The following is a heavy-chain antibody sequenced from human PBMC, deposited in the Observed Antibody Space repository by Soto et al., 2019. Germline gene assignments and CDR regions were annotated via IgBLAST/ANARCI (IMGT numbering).Heavy chain of an antibody. CDR1: GYTFTSYG. CDR2: ISAYNGNT. V-gene: IGHV1-18*01. CDR3: ARGPLPTLRAQSGYYTGDY. Sequence: GASVKVSCKASGYTFTSYGISCARQAPGQGLEWMGWISAYNGNTNYAQKLQGRVTMTTDTSTSTAYMELRSLRSDDTAVYYCARGPLPTLRAQSGYYTGDYWGQGTLVTVSS. J-gene: IGHJ4*02. D-gene: IGHD3-3*01.